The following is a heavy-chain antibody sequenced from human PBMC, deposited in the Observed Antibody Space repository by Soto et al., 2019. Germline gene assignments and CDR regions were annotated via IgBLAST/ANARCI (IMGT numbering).Heavy chain of an antibody. J-gene: IGHJ3*02. CDR1: GFTFSSYW. D-gene: IGHD3-3*01. CDR2: IKQDGSEK. Sequence: EVQLVESGGGLVQPGGSLRLSCAASGFTFSSYWMSWVRQAPGKGLEWVANIKQDGSEKYYVDSVKGRFTISRDNAKNSLYLQMYSLRAEDTAVYYCAKNQGGSGYYMDDAFDIWGQGTMVTVSS. V-gene: IGHV3-7*01. CDR3: AKNQGGSGYYMDDAFDI.